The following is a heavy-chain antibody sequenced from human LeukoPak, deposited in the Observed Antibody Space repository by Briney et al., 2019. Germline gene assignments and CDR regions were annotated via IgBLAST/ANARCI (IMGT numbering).Heavy chain of an antibody. CDR2: INPNSGGT. Sequence: ASVKVSCKASGYTFTGHYTHWVRQAPGQGLEWMGWINPNSGGTNYAQKFHGRVTMTRDTSISTAYMELNRLKSDGTAVYYCALLAASGTDYWGQGTLVTVSS. CDR3: ALLAASGTDY. V-gene: IGHV1-2*02. J-gene: IGHJ4*02. CDR1: GYTFTGHY. D-gene: IGHD6-13*01.